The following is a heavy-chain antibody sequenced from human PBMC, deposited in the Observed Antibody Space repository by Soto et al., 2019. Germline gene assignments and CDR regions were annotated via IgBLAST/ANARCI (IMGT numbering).Heavy chain of an antibody. CDR3: AADLVLGSGSLGH. Sequence: EVHLVESGGGLVQPGGSLRLSCAASGLSFSYYWMHWVRQAPGKGLAWVSRIKTDGSETNYADSVRGRFTISRDNAKNLPYLPMNRLGVGDKAVYYCAADLVLGSGSLGHWGQGTLVTVSS. CDR2: IKTDGSET. CDR1: GLSFSYYW. J-gene: IGHJ4*02. V-gene: IGHV3-74*01. D-gene: IGHD3-10*01.